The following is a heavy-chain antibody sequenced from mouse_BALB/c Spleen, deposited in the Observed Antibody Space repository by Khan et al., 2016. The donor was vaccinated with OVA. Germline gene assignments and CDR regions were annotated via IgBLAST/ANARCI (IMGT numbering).Heavy chain of an antibody. Sequence: EVELVESGGGLVKPGGSLKLSCAASGCTFSDYYMYWVRQTPEKRLEWVATISDGGSYTYYPDSVKGRFTISRDDAKNNLYLQMSSLKSDDTAMYYCARGYYGNPFAYWGQGTLVTVSA. D-gene: IGHD2-1*01. CDR3: ARGYYGNPFAY. V-gene: IGHV5-4*02. CDR1: GCTFSDYY. CDR2: ISDGGSYT. J-gene: IGHJ3*01.